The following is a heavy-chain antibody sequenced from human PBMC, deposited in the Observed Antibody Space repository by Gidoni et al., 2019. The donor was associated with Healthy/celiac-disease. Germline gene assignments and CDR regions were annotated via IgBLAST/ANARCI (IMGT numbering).Heavy chain of an antibody. J-gene: IGHJ4*02. D-gene: IGHD1-26*01. Sequence: EVQLLESGGGLVQPGGSLRLSCAASGFTLSSYAMSWVRQAPGKGLEWVSAISGSGGSTYYADSVKGRFTISRDNSKITLYLQMNSLRAEDTAVYYCANRDGGSYYQNDYWGQGTLVTVSS. CDR3: ANRDGGSYYQNDY. V-gene: IGHV3-23*01. CDR1: GFTLSSYA. CDR2: ISGSGGST.